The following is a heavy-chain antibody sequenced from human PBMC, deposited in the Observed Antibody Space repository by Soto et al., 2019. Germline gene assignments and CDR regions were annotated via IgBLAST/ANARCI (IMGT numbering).Heavy chain of an antibody. CDR1: GGSMSSSNW. V-gene: IGHV4-4*02. CDR2: THHSGRT. J-gene: IGHJ6*02. D-gene: IGHD3-22*01. Sequence: SETLSLTCTVSGGSMSSSNWWNWVRQPPGKGLEWIGETHHSGRTNYNPSLKSRVTISVDKSKNHFSLKLSSVTAADTAVYFCARGFAHDSRGYYSFGYYYYGMDVWGQGTTVTVSS. CDR3: ARGFAHDSRGYYSFGYYYYGMDV.